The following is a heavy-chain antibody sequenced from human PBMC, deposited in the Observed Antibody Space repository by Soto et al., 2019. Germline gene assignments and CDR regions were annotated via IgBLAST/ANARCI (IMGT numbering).Heavy chain of an antibody. CDR3: AREGPWEVTNWFDP. CDR1: GGTFSSYT. V-gene: IGHV1-69*08. J-gene: IGHJ5*02. CDR2: IIPFLGIA. Sequence: QVQLVQSGAEVKKPGSSVKVSCKASGGTFSSYTFSWVRQAPGQGLEWMGRIIPFLGIANYAQKFQGRVTITADKSTTPAYMELSSLRSEDTALYYCAREGPWEVTNWFDPWGQGTLVTVSS. D-gene: IGHD1-26*01.